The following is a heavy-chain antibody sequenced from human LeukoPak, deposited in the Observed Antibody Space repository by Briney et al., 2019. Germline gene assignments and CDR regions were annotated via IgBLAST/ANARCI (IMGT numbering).Heavy chain of an antibody. CDR3: AKIWFSSSWGDFDY. CDR2: ISGSGGST. D-gene: IGHD6-13*01. V-gene: IGHV3-23*01. J-gene: IGHJ4*02. Sequence: GGSLRLSCAASGFTFSSYAMTWVRQAPGKGLEWVSAISGSGGSTYYADSVKGRFTISRDNSENTLYLQMNSLRAEDTAVYYCAKIWFSSSWGDFDYWGQGTLVTVSS. CDR1: GFTFSSYA.